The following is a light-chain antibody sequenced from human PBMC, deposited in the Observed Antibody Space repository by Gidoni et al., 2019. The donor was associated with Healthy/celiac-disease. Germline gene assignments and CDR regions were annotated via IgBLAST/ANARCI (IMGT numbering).Light chain of an antibody. CDR1: QSVSSSY. CDR3: QQYGSSPGCS. V-gene: IGKV3-20*01. J-gene: IGKJ2*04. CDR2: GAS. Sequence: EIVLTQSPGTLSLSPGERATLSCSASQSVSSSYLAWYQQKPGQAPRLLIYGASSRATCIPDRFSGSWSGTDFTLTISRLEHEDFAVYYCQQYGSSPGCSFXQXTKLEIK.